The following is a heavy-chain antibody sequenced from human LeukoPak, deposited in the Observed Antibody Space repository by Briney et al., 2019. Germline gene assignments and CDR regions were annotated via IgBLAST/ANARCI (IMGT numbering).Heavy chain of an antibody. V-gene: IGHV4-59*01. CDR1: GGSISSNY. D-gene: IGHD2-15*01. CDR3: ARGDIWVDY. Sequence: SETLSLTCTVSGGSISSNYWSWIRQPPGKGLEWIGYIGNSGTTNYNPSLKSRVTISVDTSKNQFSLNLSSVTAADTAVYYCARGDIWVDYWGQGTLVTVSS. CDR2: IGNSGTT. J-gene: IGHJ4*02.